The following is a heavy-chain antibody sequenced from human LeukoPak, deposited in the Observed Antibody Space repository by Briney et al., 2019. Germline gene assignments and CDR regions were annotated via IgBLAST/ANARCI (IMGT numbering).Heavy chain of an antibody. D-gene: IGHD3-22*01. CDR3: AKDLPCPDITMIVVVITGWFDP. V-gene: IGHV3-23*01. CDR1: GFTFSSYA. Sequence: PGGSLRLSCAASGFTFSSYAMSWVRQAPGKGLEWVSAISGSGGSTYYADSVKGRFTISRDNSKNTLYLQMNSLRAEDTAVYYCAKDLPCPDITMIVVVITGWFDPWGQGTLVTVSS. CDR2: ISGSGGST. J-gene: IGHJ5*02.